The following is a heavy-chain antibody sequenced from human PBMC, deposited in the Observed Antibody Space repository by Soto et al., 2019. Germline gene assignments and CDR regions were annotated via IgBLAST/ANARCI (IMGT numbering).Heavy chain of an antibody. Sequence: GESLKISCKGSGYSFTSYWIGWVRQMPGKGLEWMGITYPGDSDTRYSPSFQGQVTISADKSISTAYLQWSSLKASDTALYYCAKDRGSGSYAANYYYYGMDVWGQGTTVTVSS. J-gene: IGHJ6*02. V-gene: IGHV5-51*01. CDR1: GYSFTSYW. CDR3: AKDRGSGSYAANYYYYGMDV. CDR2: TYPGDSDT. D-gene: IGHD3-10*01.